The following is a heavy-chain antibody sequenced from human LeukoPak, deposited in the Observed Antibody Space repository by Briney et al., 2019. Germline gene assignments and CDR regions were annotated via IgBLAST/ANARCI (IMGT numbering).Heavy chain of an antibody. V-gene: IGHV4-30-4*08. J-gene: IGHJ4*02. Sequence: PSETLSLTCAVYGGSFSGYYWSWIRQPPGKGLEWIGYIYYSGSTYYNPSLKSRVTISVDTSKNQFSLKLSSVTAADTAVYYCAREYYYDSSGDREFDYWGQGTLVTVSS. D-gene: IGHD3-22*01. CDR3: AREYYYDSSGDREFDY. CDR1: GGSFSGYY. CDR2: IYYSGST.